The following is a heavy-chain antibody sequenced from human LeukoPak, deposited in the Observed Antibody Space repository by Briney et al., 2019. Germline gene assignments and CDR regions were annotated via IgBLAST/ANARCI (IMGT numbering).Heavy chain of an antibody. J-gene: IGHJ3*02. CDR3: AKAGRYLEMATKDAFDI. CDR1: GFTFDDYA. Sequence: AGGSLRLSCAASGFTFDDYAMHWVRQAPGKGLEWVSGISWNSGSIGYADSVKGRFTISRDNAKNSLYLQMNSLRAEDTALYYCAKAGRYLEMATKDAFDIWGQGTMVTVSS. D-gene: IGHD5-24*01. CDR2: ISWNSGSI. V-gene: IGHV3-9*01.